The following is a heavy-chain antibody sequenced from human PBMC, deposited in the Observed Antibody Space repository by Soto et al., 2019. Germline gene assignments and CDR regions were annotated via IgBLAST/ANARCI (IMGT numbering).Heavy chain of an antibody. V-gene: IGHV4-39*01. CDR3: ATQEVGGSYVYIFDP. Sequence: QLHLRESGPGLVKPSETLSLTCTVSGGSITSSSYYWGWIRQPPGKGLEWIGSIYYSGSTYYNPSLKSRVTISVDTSKNQFSLKLSSVTAADTAVYYCATQEVGGSYVYIFDPWAREPWSPSPQ. CDR2: IYYSGST. CDR1: GGSITSSSYY. J-gene: IGHJ5*02. D-gene: IGHD1-26*01.